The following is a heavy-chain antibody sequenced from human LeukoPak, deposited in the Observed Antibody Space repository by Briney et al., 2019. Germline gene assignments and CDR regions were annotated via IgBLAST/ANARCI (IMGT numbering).Heavy chain of an antibody. J-gene: IGHJ4*02. CDR2: ISSSSSYI. D-gene: IGHD2-15*01. Sequence: GGSLRLSCAASGFTSSSCSMNWVRQAPGKGLEWVSSISSSSSYIYYADSVKGRFTISRDDAKNSLYLQMNSLRAEDTAVYYCARRSSGELLLDYWGQGTLVTVSS. CDR3: ARRSSGELLLDY. V-gene: IGHV3-21*01. CDR1: GFTSSSCS.